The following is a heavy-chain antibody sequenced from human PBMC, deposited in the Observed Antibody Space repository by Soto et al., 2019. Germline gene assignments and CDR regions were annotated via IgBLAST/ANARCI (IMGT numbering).Heavy chain of an antibody. CDR1: GGSISSSSYY. D-gene: IGHD3-22*01. J-gene: IGHJ6*02. CDR3: ARRLYYDSSGFEGGGMDV. Sequence: QLQLQESGPGLVKPSETLSLTCTVSGGSISSSSYYWGWIRQPPGKGLEWIGSIYYSGSTYYNPSLKRRVNISGDTSKNQFSLKLSAVTAADTAVYYCARRLYYDSSGFEGGGMDVWGQGTTVTVSS. CDR2: IYYSGST. V-gene: IGHV4-39*01.